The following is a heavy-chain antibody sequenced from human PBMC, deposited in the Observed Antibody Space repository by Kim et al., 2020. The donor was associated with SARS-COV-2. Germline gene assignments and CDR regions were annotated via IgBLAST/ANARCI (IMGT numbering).Heavy chain of an antibody. D-gene: IGHD3-22*01. J-gene: IGHJ3*02. CDR3: ASFHDYDSNFDI. Sequence: NDNPPRKSRVTMSVDTSKNQFSLKLSSVTAADTAVYYCASFHDYDSNFDIWGQGTMVTVSS. V-gene: IGHV4-34*01.